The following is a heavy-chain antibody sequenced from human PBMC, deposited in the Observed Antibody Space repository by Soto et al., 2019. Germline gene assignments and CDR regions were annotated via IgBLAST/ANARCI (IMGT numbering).Heavy chain of an antibody. CDR2: ILHDGNNK. CDR3: ARDDEDGSYCDLGY. Sequence: QVQLVESGGGVVQPGRSLGLSCAASGFTFSNYIMHWVRQAPGKGLEWVAFILHDGNNKYYADSVKGRFTISRDNSKNTLYLQMNSLRTEDTAMYYCARDDEDGSYCDLGYWGQGTLVTVSP. J-gene: IGHJ4*02. V-gene: IGHV3-30-3*01. D-gene: IGHD3-10*01. CDR1: GFTFSNYI.